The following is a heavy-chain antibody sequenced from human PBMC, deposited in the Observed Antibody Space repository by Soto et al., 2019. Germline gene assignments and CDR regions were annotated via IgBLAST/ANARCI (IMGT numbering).Heavy chain of an antibody. CDR1: GFTFSSYG. J-gene: IGHJ5*02. V-gene: IGHV3-30*18. CDR2: ISYDGSNK. CDR3: AKMKGYDIETYGDP. D-gene: IGHD2-15*01. Sequence: GGSLRLSCAASGFTFSSYGMHWVRQAPGKGLEWVAVISYDGSNKYYADSVKGRFTISRDNSKNTLYLQMNSLRAEDTAVYYCAKMKGYDIETYGDPWGQGTLVTVSS.